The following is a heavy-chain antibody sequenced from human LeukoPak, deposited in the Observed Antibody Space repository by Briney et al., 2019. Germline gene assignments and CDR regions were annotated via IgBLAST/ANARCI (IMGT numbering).Heavy chain of an antibody. D-gene: IGHD3-22*01. CDR3: ARAMDYYDSSGYYDY. CDR1: GFTFSSHS. CDR2: ISSSSSTI. J-gene: IGHJ4*02. V-gene: IGHV3-48*04. Sequence: GGSLRLSCAASGFTFSSHSMNWVRQAPGKGLEWVSYISSSSSTIYYADSVKGRFAISRDNAKNSLYLQMNSLRAEDTAVYYCARAMDYYDSSGYYDYWGQGTLVTVSS.